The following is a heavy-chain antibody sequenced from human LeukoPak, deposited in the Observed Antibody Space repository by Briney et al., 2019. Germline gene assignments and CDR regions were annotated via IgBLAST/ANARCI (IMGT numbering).Heavy chain of an antibody. CDR1: GFTFSSYW. V-gene: IGHV3-23*01. D-gene: IGHD2-15*01. J-gene: IGHJ4*02. CDR3: AKDQAPRAARVIYFDY. CDR2: ISDGGVRT. Sequence: GGSLRLSCAASGFTFSSYWMHWVRQAPGKRLEWVSGISDGGVRTYYADSVKGRFTISRDNSKNTLFLHMDSLRVEDTAVYYCAKDQAPRAARVIYFDYWGQGNLVTVSS.